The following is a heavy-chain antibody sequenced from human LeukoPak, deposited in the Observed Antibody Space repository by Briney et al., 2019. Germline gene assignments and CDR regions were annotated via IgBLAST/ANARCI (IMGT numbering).Heavy chain of an antibody. CDR3: ARDTGYCSGGSCYPTEDY. CDR2: INPSGGST. Sequence: GASVKVSCKASGYTFTSYYMHWVRQAPGQGLEWMGIINPSGGSTSYAQKFQGRVTMTRDTSTSTAYMELSSLRSGDTAVYYCARDTGYCSGGSCYPTEDYWGQGTLVTVSS. V-gene: IGHV1-46*01. CDR1: GYTFTSYY. J-gene: IGHJ4*02. D-gene: IGHD2-15*01.